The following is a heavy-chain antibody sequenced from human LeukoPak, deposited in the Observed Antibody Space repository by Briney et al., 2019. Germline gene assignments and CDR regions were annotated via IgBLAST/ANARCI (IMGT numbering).Heavy chain of an antibody. Sequence: ASVKVSCKASGGTFSSYAISWVRQAPGQGLEWMGGIIPIFGTANYAQKFQGRVTITADESTSTAYMELSSLRSEDTAVYYCARDEVPYYDFWSGYYSYYFDYWGQGTLVTVSS. CDR1: GGTFSSYA. D-gene: IGHD3-3*01. J-gene: IGHJ4*02. CDR3: ARDEVPYYDFWSGYYSYYFDY. CDR2: IIPIFGTA. V-gene: IGHV1-69*13.